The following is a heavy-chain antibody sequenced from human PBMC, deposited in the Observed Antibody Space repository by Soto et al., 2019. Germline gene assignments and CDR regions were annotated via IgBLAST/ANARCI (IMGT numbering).Heavy chain of an antibody. V-gene: IGHV4-30-4*01. D-gene: IGHD5-12*01. CDR2: IYYSGST. Sequence: SETLSLTCTVSGGSISSGDYYWSWIRQPPGKGLEWIGYIYYSGSTYYNPSLKSRVTISVDTSKNQFSLKLSSVTAADTAVYYCARAWLRDYFDYWGQGTLVTVSS. J-gene: IGHJ4*02. CDR1: GGSISSGDYY. CDR3: ARAWLRDYFDY.